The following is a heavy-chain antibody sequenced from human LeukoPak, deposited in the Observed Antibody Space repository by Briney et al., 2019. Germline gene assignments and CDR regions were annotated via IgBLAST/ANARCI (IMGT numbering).Heavy chain of an antibody. Sequence: PSETLSLTCTVSGYSISSGYYWGWIRQTPGKGLEWIGRVFHDGDTHYNPSLKSRVTISVDTSKNQFSLKLSSVTAADTAVYYCARPQVGYCSSTSCRNYYMDVWGKGTTVTISS. D-gene: IGHD2-2*01. CDR3: ARPQVGYCSSTSCRNYYMDV. V-gene: IGHV4-38-2*02. J-gene: IGHJ6*03. CDR2: VFHDGDT. CDR1: GYSISSGYY.